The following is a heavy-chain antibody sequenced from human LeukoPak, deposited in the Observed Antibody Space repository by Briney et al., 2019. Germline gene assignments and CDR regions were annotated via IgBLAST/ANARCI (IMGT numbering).Heavy chain of an antibody. Sequence: ASVKVSCKASGYTFTSYGISWVRQAPGQGLEWMGWISSYNGNTTYAQKLQGRVTMTTDTSTSTAYMELRSLRSDDTAVYYCVRDREDFDWSALPLFDYWGQGTLVTVSS. CDR1: GYTFTSYG. J-gene: IGHJ4*02. CDR3: VRDREDFDWSALPLFDY. V-gene: IGHV1-18*01. D-gene: IGHD3-9*01. CDR2: ISSYNGNT.